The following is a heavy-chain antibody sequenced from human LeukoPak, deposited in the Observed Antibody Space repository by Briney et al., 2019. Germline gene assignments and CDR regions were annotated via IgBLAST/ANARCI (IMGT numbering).Heavy chain of an antibody. CDR2: IKQDGSEK. J-gene: IGHJ4*02. Sequence: GGSLRLSCAASGFTFSSYAMSWVRQAPGKGLEWVANIKQDGSEKYYVDSVKGRFTISRDNSKNSLYLQMNSLRIEDTALYYYSKEHAKEKGVAGLDYWGQGTLVTVSS. D-gene: IGHD6-19*01. CDR3: SKEHAKEKGVAGLDY. CDR1: GFTFSSYA. V-gene: IGHV3-7*03.